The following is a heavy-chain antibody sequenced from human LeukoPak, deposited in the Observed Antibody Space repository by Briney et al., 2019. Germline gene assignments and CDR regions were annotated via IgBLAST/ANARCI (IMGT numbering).Heavy chain of an antibody. CDR2: IYSGGST. D-gene: IGHD5-12*01. CDR3: TRSYSGVLAHFDY. Sequence: GGSLRLSCAASGFNVSSNFMSWVRQAPGRGLEWVSFIYSGGSTSYTDSVKGRFTTSRDTSKNTLYLQMNSLRVEDTAVYYCTRSYSGVLAHFDYWGQGTLVTVSS. J-gene: IGHJ4*02. CDR1: GFNVSSNF. V-gene: IGHV3-66*01.